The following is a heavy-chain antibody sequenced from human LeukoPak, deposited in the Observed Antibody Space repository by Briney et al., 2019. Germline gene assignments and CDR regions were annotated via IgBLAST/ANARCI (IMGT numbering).Heavy chain of an antibody. J-gene: IGHJ4*02. Sequence: SETLSLTCTVSGGSISSYYWSWIRQPPGKGLEWIGYIYYSGSTNYNPSLKSRVTISVDTSKNQFSLKLSSVTAADTAVYYCARAHDVTAWAYFDYWGQGTLVTLSS. CDR1: GGSISSYY. D-gene: IGHD1-26*01. CDR3: ARAHDVTAWAYFDY. V-gene: IGHV4-59*01. CDR2: IYYSGST.